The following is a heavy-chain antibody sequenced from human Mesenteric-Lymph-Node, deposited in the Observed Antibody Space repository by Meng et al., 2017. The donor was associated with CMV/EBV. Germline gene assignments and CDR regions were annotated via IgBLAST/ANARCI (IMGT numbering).Heavy chain of an antibody. CDR2: VNSDESSR. Sequence: LSLTCAASGFTLSDYWMHWVRQVPGKGLQWVSRVNSDESSRTYSASVEGRFTISTDNAKNTIYLQMDNMGVEDTAVYHCARGEGGSSWYLLDLWGQGTLVTVSS. J-gene: IGHJ5*02. V-gene: IGHV3-74*01. CDR1: GFTLSDYW. D-gene: IGHD6-13*01. CDR3: ARGEGGSSWYLLDL.